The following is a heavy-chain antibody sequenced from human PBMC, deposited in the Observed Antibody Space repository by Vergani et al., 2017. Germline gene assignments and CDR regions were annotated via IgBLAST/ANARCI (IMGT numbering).Heavy chain of an antibody. CDR1: GFTFSSYA. Sequence: EVQLLESGGGLVQPGGSLRLSCAASGFTFSSYAMSWVRQAPGRGLEWVSAIIGSGGSTYYADSVKGRFTISRDNAKNTLYLQMNSLRDEDTAVYYCAREGYCSSTSCSYFDYWGQGTLVTVSS. CDR2: IIGSGGST. V-gene: IGHV3-23*01. CDR3: AREGYCSSTSCSYFDY. D-gene: IGHD2-2*01. J-gene: IGHJ4*02.